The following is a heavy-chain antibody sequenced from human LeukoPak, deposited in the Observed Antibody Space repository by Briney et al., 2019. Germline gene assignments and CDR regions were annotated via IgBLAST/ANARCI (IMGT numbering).Heavy chain of an antibody. V-gene: IGHV3-48*01. CDR2: ISDRSTNI. J-gene: IGHJ4*02. D-gene: IGHD2-21*01. Sequence: GGSLRLSCAVSGFSLSAFGMHWARQAPGKGLEGVSYISDRSTNIYYADSVKARFTISKDNAKNLLFLQMNSMRAEDTGVYFCVTDLSDWWGQGTLATVSS. CDR3: VTDLSDW. CDR1: GFSLSAFG.